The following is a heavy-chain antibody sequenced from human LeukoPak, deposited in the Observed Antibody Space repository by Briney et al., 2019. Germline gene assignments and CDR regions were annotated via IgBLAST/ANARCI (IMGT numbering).Heavy chain of an antibody. CDR1: TSR. J-gene: IGHJ4*02. V-gene: IGHV1-18*01. D-gene: IGHD2/OR15-2a*01. Sequence: ASVKVSCKATSRISWVRQAPGQGLEWMGWIGTYGGDTYYAQKFQGRITVTTDTSTSTVYMELSSLRSEDTAVYYCARASLWGVNHFDYWGQGTLVTVSS. CDR3: ARASLWGVNHFDY. CDR2: IGTYGGDT.